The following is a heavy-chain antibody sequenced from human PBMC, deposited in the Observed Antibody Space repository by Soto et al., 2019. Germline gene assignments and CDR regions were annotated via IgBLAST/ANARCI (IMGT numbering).Heavy chain of an antibody. CDR3: AAIYCSGGSCFPNNAFDI. J-gene: IGHJ3*02. D-gene: IGHD2-15*01. CDR2: IVVGSGNT. V-gene: IGHV1-58*02. CDR1: GFTFTSSA. Sequence: EASVKVSCKASGFTFTSSAMQWVRQARGQRLEGIGWIVVGSGNTNYEQKFQERVTITRDMSTSTAYMELSSLRSEDTAVYYCAAIYCSGGSCFPNNAFDIWGQGTMVNVSS.